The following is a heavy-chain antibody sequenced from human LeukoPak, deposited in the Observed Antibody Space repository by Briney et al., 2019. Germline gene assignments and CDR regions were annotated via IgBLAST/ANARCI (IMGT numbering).Heavy chain of an antibody. CDR1: GYTLTNYW. J-gene: IGHJ4*02. Sequence: GESLKISCKGSGYTLTNYWIGWVRQMPGKGLEWMGIIYPGDSDTRYSPSFQGQVTISADKSISTAYLQWSSLKASDTAMYYCARGSRIAAADYWGQGTLVTVSS. D-gene: IGHD6-13*01. CDR3: ARGSRIAAADY. V-gene: IGHV5-51*01. CDR2: IYPGDSDT.